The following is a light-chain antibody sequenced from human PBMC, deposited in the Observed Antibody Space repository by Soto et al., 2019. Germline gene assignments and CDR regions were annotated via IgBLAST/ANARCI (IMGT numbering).Light chain of an antibody. CDR2: WAS. CDR3: QQYYSNSIT. V-gene: IGKV4-1*01. CDR1: QRVLYSSNNKNY. Sequence: DILMTQSPDSLALSLGERATINCKSSQRVLYSSNNKNYLAWYQQKPRQPPKLLIYWASTRESGVPDRFSGSGSGTDFTLTISSLQAEDVAVYYCQQYYSNSITFGQGTRLEIK. J-gene: IGKJ5*01.